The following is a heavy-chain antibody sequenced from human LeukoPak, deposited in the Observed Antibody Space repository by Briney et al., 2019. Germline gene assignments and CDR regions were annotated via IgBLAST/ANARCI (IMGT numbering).Heavy chain of an antibody. CDR3: AKDRELGYCSSTSCFGAFDI. D-gene: IGHD2-2*01. CDR1: GFTFSSYG. CDR2: ISYDGSNK. J-gene: IGHJ3*02. V-gene: IGHV3-30*18. Sequence: PGGSLRLSCAASGFTFSSYGMHWVRQAPGKGLEWVAVISYDGSNKYYADSVKGRFTISRDNSKNTLYLQMNSLRAEDTALYYCAKDRELGYCSSTSCFGAFDIWGQGTMVTVSS.